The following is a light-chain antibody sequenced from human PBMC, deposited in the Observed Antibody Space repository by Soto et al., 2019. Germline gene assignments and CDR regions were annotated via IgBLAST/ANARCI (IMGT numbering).Light chain of an antibody. J-gene: IGKJ4*01. Sequence: DIQMTQSPSSLSASVGDRVTITCRASQSINRDLTWYQQKPGKAPTLLIYGASSLQSGVPSRFGGSGAGTDFTLTISNLQPEDFATYYCQQSYSTSPLTFGGGTKVEI. CDR2: GAS. CDR3: QQSYSTSPLT. V-gene: IGKV1-39*01. CDR1: QSINRD.